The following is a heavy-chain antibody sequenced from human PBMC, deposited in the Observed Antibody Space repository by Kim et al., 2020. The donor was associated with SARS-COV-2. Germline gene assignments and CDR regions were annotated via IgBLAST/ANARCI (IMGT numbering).Heavy chain of an antibody. D-gene: IGHD5-18*01. J-gene: IGHJ6*02. CDR3: ARAEGYSYGYYYYGMDV. V-gene: IGHV1-8*01. CDR2: MNPNSGNT. Sequence: ASVKVSCKASGYTFTSYDINWVRQATGQGLEWMGWMNPNSGNTGYAQKFQGRVTMTRNTSISTAYMELSSLRSEDTAVYYCARAEGYSYGYYYYGMDVWGQGTTVTVSS. CDR1: GYTFTSYD.